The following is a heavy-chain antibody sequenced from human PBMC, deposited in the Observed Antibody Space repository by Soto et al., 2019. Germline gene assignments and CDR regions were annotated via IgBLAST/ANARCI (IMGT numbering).Heavy chain of an antibody. J-gene: IGHJ4*02. CDR1: GYTFTSYA. CDR3: ARDANIVVVPAAPDY. CDR2: INAGNGNT. Sequence: GASVKLSCKASGYTFTSYAMHWVRQAPGQRLEWMGWINAGNGNTKYSQKFQGRVTITRDTSASTAYMELSSLRSGDTAVYYCARDANIVVVPAAPDYWGQGTLVTVSS. V-gene: IGHV1-3*01. D-gene: IGHD2-2*01.